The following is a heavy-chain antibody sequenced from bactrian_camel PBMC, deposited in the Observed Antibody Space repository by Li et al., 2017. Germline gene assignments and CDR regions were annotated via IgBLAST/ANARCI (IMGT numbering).Heavy chain of an antibody. V-gene: IGHV3S68*01. Sequence: HVQLVESGGGSVQSGGSLSLSCEASGFTFSSVDMGWFRQAPGKEREGVVSVSRNGITTIASYVKGRFTAARDNAKNTLILQMNNLKPEDTAMYYCAASRPFAPLGWLPSQRARNYWGQGTQVTVS. CDR3: AASRPFAPLGWLPSQRARNY. D-gene: IGHD2*01. CDR2: VSRNGIT. CDR1: GFTFSSVD. J-gene: IGHJ4*01.